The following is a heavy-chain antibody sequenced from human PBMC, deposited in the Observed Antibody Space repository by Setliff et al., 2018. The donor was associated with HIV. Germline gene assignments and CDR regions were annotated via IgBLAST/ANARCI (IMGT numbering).Heavy chain of an antibody. J-gene: IGHJ4*02. CDR2: INTANYKT. CDR3: AKEGDRYGLDLDY. CDR1: GHIFSSYT. V-gene: IGHV1-3*04. Sequence: ASVKVSCKASGHIFSSYTMHWVRQAPGQRLEWMGWINTANYKTKYSQKFQGRVTITRDTSASTAYMELSSLRSEDTAVYYCAKEGDRYGLDLDYWGQGTLVTRLL. D-gene: IGHD5-18*01.